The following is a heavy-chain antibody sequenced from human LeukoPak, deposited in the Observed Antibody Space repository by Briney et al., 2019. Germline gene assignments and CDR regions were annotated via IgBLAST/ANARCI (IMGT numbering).Heavy chain of an antibody. CDR3: AKGRDSSWYYFDY. D-gene: IGHD6-13*01. Sequence: PGGSLRLSCAASGFTFSSYAMSWVRQAPGKGLEWVSVISGSGRSTYYADSVKGRFTISRDNSKNTLYLQMNSLRAEDTAVYHCAKGRDSSWYYFDYWGQGTLVTVSS. J-gene: IGHJ4*02. CDR2: ISGSGRST. V-gene: IGHV3-23*01. CDR1: GFTFSSYA.